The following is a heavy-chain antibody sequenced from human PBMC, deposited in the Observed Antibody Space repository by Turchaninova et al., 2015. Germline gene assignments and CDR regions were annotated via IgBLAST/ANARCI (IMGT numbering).Heavy chain of an antibody. CDR1: GGSCSGFY. CDR2: TNMSGSR. V-gene: IGHV4-34*01. CDR3: ARGGSGGYGWYAP. J-gene: IGHJ5*02. Sequence: QVQLQQWGAGLLRPSETLSLTCGVYGGSCSGFYWTWIRQPPGKGLEGIGETNMSGSRKYNPSLRSRVTISVAPAKNQVSLQLSSVTAAGTAEYYCARGGSGGYGWYAPWGQGTLVTVSS. D-gene: IGHD1-26*01.